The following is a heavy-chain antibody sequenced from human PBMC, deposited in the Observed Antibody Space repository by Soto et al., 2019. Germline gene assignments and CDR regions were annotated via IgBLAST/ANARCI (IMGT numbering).Heavy chain of an antibody. J-gene: IGHJ4*02. Sequence: GWSLRLSCAASGFSFSSHAMSWVRQAPGKGVEWVSAIGGSGGTAYYADSVKGRFTISRDNSKNTLYLQMNSLRAEDTALYYCAKDRDSTAMDPPYYFDYCGQGTLVTVSS. V-gene: IGHV3-23*01. CDR3: AKDRDSTAMDPPYYFDY. CDR1: GFSFSSHA. CDR2: IGGSGGTA. D-gene: IGHD5-18*01.